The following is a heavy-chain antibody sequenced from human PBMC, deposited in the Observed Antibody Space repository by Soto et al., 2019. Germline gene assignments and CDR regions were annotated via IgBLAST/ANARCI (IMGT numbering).Heavy chain of an antibody. Sequence: SETLSLTCAVSGDSISSINWWSWARQPPGRGLEWIGEFYHDGRTNYNPSLKSRVTISVDKSKNQFSLNLRSVTATDTAVYYCARNIAYHYGMDVWGQGTTVTVSS. D-gene: IGHD6-13*01. V-gene: IGHV4-4*02. J-gene: IGHJ6*02. CDR3: ARNIAYHYGMDV. CDR2: FYHDGRT. CDR1: GDSISSINW.